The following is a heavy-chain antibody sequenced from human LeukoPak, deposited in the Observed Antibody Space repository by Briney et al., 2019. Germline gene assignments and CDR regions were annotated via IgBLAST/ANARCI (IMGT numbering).Heavy chain of an antibody. CDR1: GGSLSDYY. CDR3: ARESAGGGDI. V-gene: IGHV4-34*01. CDR2: NNHSGST. J-gene: IGHJ3*02. Sequence: SQTLSLPCVVYGGSLSDYYWSWIPHPPGKGREWIGENNHSGSTNYNPSLKSRDTISVDTSKNQFSLKLSSVTAADTAVYYCARESAGGGDIWGQGTMVTVSS. D-gene: IGHD6-13*01.